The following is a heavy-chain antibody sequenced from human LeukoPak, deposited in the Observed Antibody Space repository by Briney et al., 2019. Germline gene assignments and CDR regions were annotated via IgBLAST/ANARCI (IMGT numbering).Heavy chain of an antibody. J-gene: IGHJ3*02. CDR1: GGSISSYY. D-gene: IGHD6-19*01. CDR3: AKGSQRYSSGWTDAFDI. Sequence: PSETLSLTCTVSGGSISSYYWSWIRQPPGKGLEWIGYIYYSGSTNYNPSLKSRVTISVDTSKNQFALKLSSVTAADTAVYYCAKGSQRYSSGWTDAFDIWGQGTMVTVTS. CDR2: IYYSGST. V-gene: IGHV4-59*01.